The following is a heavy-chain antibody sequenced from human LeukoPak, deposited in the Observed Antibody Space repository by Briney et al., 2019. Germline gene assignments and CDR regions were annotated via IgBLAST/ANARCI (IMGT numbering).Heavy chain of an antibody. CDR3: AKEGPRYFDWLLLSYYMDV. CDR2: ISGSGGST. J-gene: IGHJ6*03. CDR1: GFTFSSYG. D-gene: IGHD3-9*01. V-gene: IGHV3-23*01. Sequence: GGTLRLSCAASGFTFSSYGMSWVRQAPGKGLEWVSAISGSGGSTYYADSVKGRFTISRDNSKNTLYLQMNSLRAEDTAVYYCAKEGPRYFDWLLLSYYMDVWGKGTTVTISS.